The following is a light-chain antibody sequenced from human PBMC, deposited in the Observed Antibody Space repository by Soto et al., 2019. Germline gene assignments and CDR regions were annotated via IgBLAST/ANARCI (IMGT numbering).Light chain of an antibody. CDR2: SNN. Sequence: QSVLTQPPSASGTPGQRVTISCSGSSSNIGRNTVNWYQQLPGTAPKLLIYSNNQRPSGVPDRFSGSKSGTSASLAISGLQSADEADYYCAAWDDNLNGLVFGGGTKVTVL. CDR3: AAWDDNLNGLV. V-gene: IGLV1-44*01. J-gene: IGLJ2*01. CDR1: SSNIGRNT.